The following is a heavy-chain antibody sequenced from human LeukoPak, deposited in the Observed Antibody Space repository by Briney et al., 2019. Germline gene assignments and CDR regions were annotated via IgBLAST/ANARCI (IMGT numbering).Heavy chain of an antibody. J-gene: IGHJ6*04. D-gene: IGHD4-17*01. Sequence: SETLSLTCTVSGGSISTYYWSWIRQPPGKGLEWIGYMYHSGSPNYNPSLKSRVTISVDTSKNQFSLKLSSVTAADTAVYYCARDRDGDYILDAWGKGTTVTVSS. CDR2: MYHSGSP. V-gene: IGHV4-59*01. CDR1: GGSISTYY. CDR3: ARDRDGDYILDA.